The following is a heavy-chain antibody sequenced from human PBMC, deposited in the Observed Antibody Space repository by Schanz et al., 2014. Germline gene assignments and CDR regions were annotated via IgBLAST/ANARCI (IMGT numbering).Heavy chain of an antibody. D-gene: IGHD3-3*01. Sequence: QVQLVQSGAEVKKPGASVKVSCKASEYSFTSYSMHWVRQAPGQGLEWMGWISAYNGNTKYPQKLQGRVTMTTDTSTSTAYMALTDLRSDDTAVYYCARDRRFFDRDDLYYFDSWGQGTLVPSPQ. CDR1: EYSFTSYS. V-gene: IGHV1-18*01. CDR3: ARDRRFFDRDDLYYFDS. J-gene: IGHJ4*02. CDR2: ISAYNGNT.